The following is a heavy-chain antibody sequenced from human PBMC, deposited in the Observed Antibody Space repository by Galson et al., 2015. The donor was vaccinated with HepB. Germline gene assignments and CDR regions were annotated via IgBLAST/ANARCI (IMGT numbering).Heavy chain of an antibody. CDR2: IYYNGNN. D-gene: IGHD3-10*01. V-gene: IGHV4-39*01. CDR3: ASASPDSGNYGLPDAFDI. CDR1: GGSISNSRYY. J-gene: IGHJ3*02. Sequence: SETLSLTCTVSGGSISNSRYYWGWIRQPPGKGLEWIGHIYYNGNNYYNPSLTSRVTISVDTSKNQFSLKLSSVTAADTAVYYCASASPDSGNYGLPDAFDIWGQGTMVTVSS.